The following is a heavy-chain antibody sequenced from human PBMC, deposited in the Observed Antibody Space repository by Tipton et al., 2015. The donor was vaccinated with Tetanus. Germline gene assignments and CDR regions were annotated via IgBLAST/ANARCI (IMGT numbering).Heavy chain of an antibody. CDR2: ISSSSSYI. CDR1: GFTFSSYS. CDR3: ASSPTYYYDSSGYDDYYYGMDV. V-gene: IGHV3-21*01. J-gene: IGHJ6*02. D-gene: IGHD3-22*01. Sequence: SLRLSCAASGFTFSSYSMNWVRQAPGKGLEWVSSISSSSSYIYYADSVKGRFTISRDNAKNSLYLQMNSLRAEDTAVYYCASSPTYYYDSSGYDDYYYGMDVWGQGTTVTVSS.